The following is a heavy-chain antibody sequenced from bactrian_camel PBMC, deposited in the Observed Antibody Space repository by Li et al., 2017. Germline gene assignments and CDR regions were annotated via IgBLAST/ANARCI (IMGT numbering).Heavy chain of an antibody. Sequence: HVQLVESGGGLAQPGGSLRLSCAASGLDFSAQYMNWVRQAPGKGLEWVAHVDPDGSDTYYADSVKGRFTISRDNSENTVYLQMASLKSEETALYYCTTNLRRWQNEGFHYWGQGTQVTVS. D-gene: IGHD1*01. CDR2: VDPDGSDT. J-gene: IGHJ4*01. CDR1: GLDFSAQY. CDR3: TTNLRRWQNEGFHY. V-gene: IGHV3S6*01.